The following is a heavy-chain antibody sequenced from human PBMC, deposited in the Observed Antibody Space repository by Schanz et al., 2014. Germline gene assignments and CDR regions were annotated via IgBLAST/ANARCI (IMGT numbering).Heavy chain of an antibody. CDR3: VRLDVHDY. CDR2: ITNKPNNYNT. Sequence: VQLVESGGGLVKPGGSLRLSCAASGLTFSDYYMTWIRQAPGKGLEWVGRITNKPNNYNTEYAASVKGRFTISRDDSRNSLYLQMSSLKTEDTAVYYCVRLDVHDYWGQGTLVTVSA. CDR1: GLTFSDYY. J-gene: IGHJ4*02. D-gene: IGHD3-16*01. V-gene: IGHV3-72*01.